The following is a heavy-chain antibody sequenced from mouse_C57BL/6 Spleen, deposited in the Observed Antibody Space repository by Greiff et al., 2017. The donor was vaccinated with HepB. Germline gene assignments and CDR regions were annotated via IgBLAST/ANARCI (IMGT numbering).Heavy chain of an antibody. D-gene: IGHD2-2*01. J-gene: IGHJ2*01. CDR2: ISGGGGNT. CDR3: ARQGYYGYDGGFDY. CDR1: GFTFSSYT. V-gene: IGHV5-9*01. Sequence: DVMLVESGGGLVKPGGSLKLSCAASGFTFSSYTMSWVRQTPEKRLEWVATISGGGGNTYYPDSVKGRFTISRDNAKNTLYLQMSSLRSEDTALYYCARQGYYGYDGGFDYWGQGTTLTVSS.